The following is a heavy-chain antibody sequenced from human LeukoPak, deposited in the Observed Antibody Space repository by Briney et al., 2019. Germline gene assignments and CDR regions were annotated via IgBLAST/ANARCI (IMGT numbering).Heavy chain of an antibody. D-gene: IGHD1-1*01. Sequence: GASVKVSCKASGYTFTDYYIHWVRQAPGQGLEWMGWMNPNNGDTHYAQKFQGRVTMTRDTSISTAYMELSRLRSDDTAVYYCARDKGATGTTARYLLSPWGQGTLVTVSS. CDR3: ARDKGATGTTARYLLSP. J-gene: IGHJ5*02. CDR2: MNPNNGDT. CDR1: GYTFTDYY. V-gene: IGHV1-2*02.